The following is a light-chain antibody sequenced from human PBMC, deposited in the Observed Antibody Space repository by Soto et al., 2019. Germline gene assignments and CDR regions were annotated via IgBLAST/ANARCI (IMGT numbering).Light chain of an antibody. CDR3: QQFDSYPPT. J-gene: IGKJ4*01. CDR1: QGLGSA. CDR2: DAS. V-gene: IGKV1-13*02. Sequence: AIQLTQSPSSLSASVGDRVTISCRASQGLGSALAWYQQLPGRAPKLLIYDASSLKCGVPSRFSGSASGTDFTLTISSLQPEDLATYYCQQFDSYPPTFGGGTKVEI.